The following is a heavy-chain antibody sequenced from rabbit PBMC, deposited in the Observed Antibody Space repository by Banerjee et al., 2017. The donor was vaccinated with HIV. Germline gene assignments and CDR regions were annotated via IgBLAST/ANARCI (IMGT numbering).Heavy chain of an antibody. CDR2: IYAGSSGST. Sequence: QSLEESGGGLVQPEGSLALTCKASGFTISSSYYMCRVRQAPGKGLEWIGCIYAGSSGSTYYASWAKGRFTISKTSSTTVTLQMTSLTAADTATYFCARWDDWGAMNLWGPGTLVTVS. V-gene: IGHV1S40*01. CDR3: ARWDDWGAMNL. D-gene: IGHD4-1*01. J-gene: IGHJ4*01. CDR1: GFTISSSYY.